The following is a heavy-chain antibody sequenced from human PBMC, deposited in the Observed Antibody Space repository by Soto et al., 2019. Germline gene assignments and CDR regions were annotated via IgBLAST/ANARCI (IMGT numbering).Heavy chain of an antibody. V-gene: IGHV1-46*03. CDR3: AREGGRITIFGVVIPPNAYDH. J-gene: IGHJ4*02. CDR2: INPSGGST. D-gene: IGHD3-3*01. Sequence: ASVKVSCKASGYTFTSYYMHWVRQAPGQGLEWMGIINPSGGSTSYAQKFQGRVTMTRDTSTSTVYMELSSLRSEDTAVYYCAREGGRITIFGVVIPPNAYDHWGQGNLVTVSS. CDR1: GYTFTSYY.